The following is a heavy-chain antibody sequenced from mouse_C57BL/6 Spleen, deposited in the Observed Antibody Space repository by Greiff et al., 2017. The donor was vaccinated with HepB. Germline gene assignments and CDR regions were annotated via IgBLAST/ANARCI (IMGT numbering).Heavy chain of an antibody. D-gene: IGHD2-4*01. V-gene: IGHV5-4*03. CDR2: ISDGDSYT. CDR3: ARGGVGDYDEGNFDY. Sequence: EVKVVESGGGLVKPGGSLKLSCAASGFTFSSYAMSWVRQTPEKRLEWVATISDGDSYTYYPDNVKGRFTISRDNAKNNLYLQMSHLKSEDTAMYYCARGGVGDYDEGNFDYWGQGTTLTVSS. J-gene: IGHJ2*01. CDR1: GFTFSSYA.